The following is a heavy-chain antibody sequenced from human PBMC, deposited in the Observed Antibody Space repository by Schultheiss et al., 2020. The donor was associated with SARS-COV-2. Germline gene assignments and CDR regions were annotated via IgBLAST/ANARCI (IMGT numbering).Heavy chain of an antibody. CDR1: GFTVSSNY. Sequence: GGSLRLSCAASGFTVSSNYMSWVRQAPGKGLEWVSVIYSGGSTYYADSVKGRFTISRDNSKNTLYLQMNSLRAEDTAVYYCAKDRAIGVVGVTYYYYGMDVWGQGTTVTVSS. CDR2: IYSGGST. J-gene: IGHJ6*02. CDR3: AKDRAIGVVGVTYYYYGMDV. D-gene: IGHD1-26*01. V-gene: IGHV3-53*05.